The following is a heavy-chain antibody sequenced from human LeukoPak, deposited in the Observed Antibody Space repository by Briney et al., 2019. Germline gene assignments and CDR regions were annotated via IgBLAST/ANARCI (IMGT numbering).Heavy chain of an antibody. V-gene: IGHV1-58*02. CDR3: AAEPKDGYNSQYFDL. Sequence: ASVKVSCKASGFTFTSSAMQWVRQARGQRLEWIGWIVVGSGNTNYAQKFQERVTITRDMSTSTAYMELSSLRSEDTAVYYCAAEPKDGYNSQYFDLWGRGTLVTVSS. D-gene: IGHD5-24*01. CDR2: IVVGSGNT. J-gene: IGHJ2*01. CDR1: GFTFTSSA.